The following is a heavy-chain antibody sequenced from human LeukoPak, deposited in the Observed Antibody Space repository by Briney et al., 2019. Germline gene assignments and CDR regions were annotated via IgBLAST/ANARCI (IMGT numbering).Heavy chain of an antibody. Sequence: SEALSLTCTVSVRSISGYYWSWIRQPPGKGLEWIGYIYYSGRTNYNPSLKSRVTMSVDTSNNQFSLKLSSVTAADTAVDYCARDRYYEGGANLWFDPWGQGILVTVSS. CDR2: IYYSGRT. CDR3: ARDRYYEGGANLWFDP. D-gene: IGHD4/OR15-4a*01. J-gene: IGHJ5*02. CDR1: VRSISGYY. V-gene: IGHV4-59*01.